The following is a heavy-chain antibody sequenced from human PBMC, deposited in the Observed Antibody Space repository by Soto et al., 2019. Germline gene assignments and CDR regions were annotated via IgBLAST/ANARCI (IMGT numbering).Heavy chain of an antibody. CDR1: GFTFINYA. V-gene: IGHV3-23*01. CDR2: ISNRGSDT. CDR3: AKDTYSSSWYF. D-gene: IGHD6-13*01. J-gene: IGHJ4*02. Sequence: EVQLLESGGGLVQPGGSLRLSCAGSGFTFINYAMTWVRQAPGKGLEWVSSISNRGSDTYYVDSVKGRFTISRDNSKNTLYLQMNSLRAEDTVVYYCAKDTYSSSWYFWGQGTLVTVSS.